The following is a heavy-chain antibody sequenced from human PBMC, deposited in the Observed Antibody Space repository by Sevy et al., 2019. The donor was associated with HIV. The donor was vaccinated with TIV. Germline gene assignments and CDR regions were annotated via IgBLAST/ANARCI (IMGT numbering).Heavy chain of an antibody. CDR3: ARPPVSGGWFYYYYGMDV. V-gene: IGHV3-7*01. CDR1: GFTFSSYW. J-gene: IGHJ6*02. D-gene: IGHD6-19*01. Sequence: GGSLRLSCAASGFTFSSYWMSWVRQAPGKGLEWVANIKQDGSEKYYVDSVKGRFTISRDNAKNSLYLQMNSLRAEDTAVYYCARPPVSGGWFYYYYGMDVWGQRTTVTVSS. CDR2: IKQDGSEK.